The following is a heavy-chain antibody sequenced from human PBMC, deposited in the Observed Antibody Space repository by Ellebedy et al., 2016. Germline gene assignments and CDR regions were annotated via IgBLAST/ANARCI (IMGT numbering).Heavy chain of an antibody. J-gene: IGHJ4*02. D-gene: IGHD2-2*01. CDR1: GYTFTGYY. V-gene: IGHV1-2*04. CDR2: INPNSGGT. Sequence: ASVKVSXXASGYTFTGYYMHWVRQAPGQGLEWMGWINPNSGGTNYAQKFQGWVTMTRDTSISTAYMELSSLRSEDTAVYYCARGLGQLLGDDYWGQGTLVTVSS. CDR3: ARGLGQLLGDDY.